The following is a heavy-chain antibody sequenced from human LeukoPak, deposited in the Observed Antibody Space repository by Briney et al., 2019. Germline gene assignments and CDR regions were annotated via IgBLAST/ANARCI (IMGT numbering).Heavy chain of an antibody. V-gene: IGHV5-51*01. J-gene: IGHJ4*02. CDR2: IYPGDSDT. CDR1: GYSFSGNW. Sequence: LGESLTISCKGFGYSFSGNWIGWVRQMPGKGLEWMGIIYPGDSDTRYSPSFQGQVTISVDKSSATAYLQWSSLKASDTAMYYCARHMGGHHQQPDYWGQGTLVTVSS. D-gene: IGHD6-13*01. CDR3: ARHMGGHHQQPDY.